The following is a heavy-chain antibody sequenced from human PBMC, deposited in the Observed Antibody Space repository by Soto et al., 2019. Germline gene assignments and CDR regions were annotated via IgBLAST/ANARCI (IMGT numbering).Heavy chain of an antibody. V-gene: IGHV3-15*05. CDR1: GFSFRTTW. J-gene: IGHJ4*02. Sequence: PGGSLRLSCAASGFSFRTTWMAWVRQAPGKGLERVGRIKSKNAGETTDYADPVKGRFTISRDDSKDTVYLHMDSLETGDTAVYYCATGSPFSGSVFDHWGQGTLVTVSS. CDR3: ATGSPFSGSVFDH. D-gene: IGHD1-26*01. CDR2: IKSKNAGETT.